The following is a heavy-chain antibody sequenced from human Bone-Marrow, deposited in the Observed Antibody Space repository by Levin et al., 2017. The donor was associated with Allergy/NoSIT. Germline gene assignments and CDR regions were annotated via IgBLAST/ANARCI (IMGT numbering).Heavy chain of an antibody. J-gene: IGHJ3*02. D-gene: IGHD2-2*01. Sequence: SCTVSDGSISSGGYYWSWIRQHPGKALEWIGYIYYSGSTYYNPSLKSRVSISVDTSQNQFSLKLSSVTAADTAVYYCARALVLVVPPADAFDIWGQGTMVSVSS. CDR1: DGSISSGGYY. V-gene: IGHV4-31*03. CDR3: ARALVLVVPPADAFDI. CDR2: IYYSGST.